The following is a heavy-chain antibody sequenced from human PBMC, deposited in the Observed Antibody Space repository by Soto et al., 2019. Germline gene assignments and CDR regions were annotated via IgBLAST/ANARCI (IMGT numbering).Heavy chain of an antibody. V-gene: IGHV4-31*03. J-gene: IGHJ6*01. Sequence: SETLSLTCTVSGGSLSVGGYYWSWISQDPGKGLVWIGYIYYSGSTYYNPSLKSRVTISVDTSKNQFSLKLSSVTAEDTAVSFSARVGDLGDDYYYGMDGGGQGTTVT. CDR3: ARVGDLGDDYYYGMDG. CDR2: IYYSGST. D-gene: IGHD3-10*01. CDR1: GGSLSVGGYY.